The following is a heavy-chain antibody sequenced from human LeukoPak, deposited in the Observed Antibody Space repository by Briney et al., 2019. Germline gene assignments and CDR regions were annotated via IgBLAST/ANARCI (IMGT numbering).Heavy chain of an antibody. D-gene: IGHD2-2*01. V-gene: IGHV4-34*01. J-gene: IGHJ6*02. CDR3: ARDVVVVPAAIHYGMDV. CDR1: GGSFSDYF. CDR2: INHSGRT. Sequence: SETLSLTCAVYGGSFSDYFWGWNRQPPGKGLEWIGEINHSGRTYCNPSLKSRVTISVDTSKNQFSLNLSSVTAADTAVYYCARDVVVVPAAIHYGMDVWGQGTTVTVSS.